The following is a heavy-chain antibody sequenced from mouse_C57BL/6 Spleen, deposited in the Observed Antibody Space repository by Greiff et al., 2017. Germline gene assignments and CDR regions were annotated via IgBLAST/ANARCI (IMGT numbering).Heavy chain of an antibody. D-gene: IGHD2-5*01. J-gene: IGHJ2*01. CDR1: GYTFTSYW. Sequence: QVQLQQSGAELAKPGASVKLSCKASGYTFTSYWMHWVKQRPGQGLEWIGYINPSSGYTKYNQKFKVKATLTADKSSSTAYMQLSSLTYEDSAVYYCATNYSNCGGYWGQGTTLTVSS. V-gene: IGHV1-7*01. CDR3: ATNYSNCGGY. CDR2: INPSSGYT.